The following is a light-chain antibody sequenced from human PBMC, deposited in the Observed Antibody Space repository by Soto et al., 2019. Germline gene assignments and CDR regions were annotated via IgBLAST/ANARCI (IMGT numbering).Light chain of an antibody. CDR1: QSVNSY. J-gene: IGKJ2*01. Sequence: EIVLTQSPATLSSSPGERATLSCRASQSVNSYLAWYQQKPGQAPRLLIYDASNRATGIPARFSGSGSGTHFPLTISSLEPEDFAVYYCQQRSNWPPKYTFGQGTKLEIK. V-gene: IGKV3-11*01. CDR2: DAS. CDR3: QQRSNWPPKYT.